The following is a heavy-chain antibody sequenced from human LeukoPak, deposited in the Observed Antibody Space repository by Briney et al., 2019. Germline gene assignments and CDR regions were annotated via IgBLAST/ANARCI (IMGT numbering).Heavy chain of an antibody. CDR1: GGSISSGSYY. CDR3: ARVDTTMAYFDY. CDR2: IYTSGST. J-gene: IGHJ4*02. D-gene: IGHD5-18*01. V-gene: IGHV4-61*02. Sequence: SETLSLTCTVSGGSISSGSYYWSWIRQPAGKGLEWIGRIYTSGSTNYTPSLKSRVTISVDTSKNQFSLKLSSVTAADTAVYYCARVDTTMAYFDYWGQGTLVTVSS.